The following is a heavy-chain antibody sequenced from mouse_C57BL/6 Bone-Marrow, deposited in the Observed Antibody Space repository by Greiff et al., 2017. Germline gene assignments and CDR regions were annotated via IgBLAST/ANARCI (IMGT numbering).Heavy chain of an antibody. J-gene: IGHJ2*01. CDR2: IDPSDSDT. Sequence: QVQLQQPGAELVRPGSSVKLSCKASGYTFTSYWMHWVKQRPIQGLEWIGNIDPSDSDTHYNQKFKDKATLTVATSSSTAYMQLRSLTSADSAVFYCARGISGYYYYDCWGQGTTLTVSS. V-gene: IGHV1-52*01. D-gene: IGHD3-2*02. CDR3: ARGISGYYYYDC. CDR1: GYTFTSYW.